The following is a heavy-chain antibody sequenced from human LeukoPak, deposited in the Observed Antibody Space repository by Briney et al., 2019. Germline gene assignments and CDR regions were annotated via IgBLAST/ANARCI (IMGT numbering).Heavy chain of an antibody. CDR2: ISWNSGSI. CDR3: AKGPRRYCSSTSYLYFDY. J-gene: IGHJ4*02. Sequence: GRSLRLSCAASGFTFDDYVMHWVRQAPGKGLEWVLGISWNSGSIGYADSVKGRFTISRDNAKNSLYLQMNSLRAEDTALYYCAKGPRRYCSSTSYLYFDYWGQGTLVTVSS. D-gene: IGHD2-2*01. V-gene: IGHV3-9*01. CDR1: GFTFDDYV.